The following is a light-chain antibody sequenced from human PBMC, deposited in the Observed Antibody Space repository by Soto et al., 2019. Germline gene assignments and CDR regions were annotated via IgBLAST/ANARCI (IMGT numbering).Light chain of an antibody. CDR3: V. Sequence: NFMLTQPHSVSESPGKTVTISCTRSSGSIASNYVQWYQQRPGSAPTTVIYEDNQRPSGVPDRFSGSIDSSSNSASLTISGLKTEDEADYCGVFGGWTKLTVL. CDR1: SGSIASNY. V-gene: IGLV6-57*03. CDR2: EDN. J-gene: IGLJ3*02.